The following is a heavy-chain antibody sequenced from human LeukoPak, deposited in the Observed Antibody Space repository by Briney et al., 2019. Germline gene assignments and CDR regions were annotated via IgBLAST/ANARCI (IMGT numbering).Heavy chain of an antibody. CDR3: ARAKNPEQWLRY. CDR2: ISAHNGKT. J-gene: IGHJ4*02. Sequence: ASVTVSCKASDYSFSTYGITWVRQAPGQGLEWMGWISAHNGKTRYAQKFQDRLRMTIQMSTTTAFLDLGSLTSDDTAVYYCARAKNPEQWLRYWGQGTLITVSS. D-gene: IGHD6-19*01. V-gene: IGHV1-18*01. CDR1: DYSFSTYG.